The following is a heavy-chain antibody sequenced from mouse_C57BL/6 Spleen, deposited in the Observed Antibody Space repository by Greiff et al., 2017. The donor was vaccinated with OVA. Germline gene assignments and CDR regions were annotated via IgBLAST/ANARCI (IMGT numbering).Heavy chain of an antibody. Sequence: QVQLQQPGTELVKPGASVKLSCKASGYTFTSYWMHWVKQRPGQGLEWIGNINPSNGGTNYNEKFKSKATLTVDKSSSTAYMQLSSLTSEDSAVYDCARGATVVPTADYWGQGTTLTVSS. J-gene: IGHJ2*01. D-gene: IGHD1-1*01. CDR1: GYTFTSYW. CDR3: ARGATVVPTADY. CDR2: INPSNGGT. V-gene: IGHV1-53*01.